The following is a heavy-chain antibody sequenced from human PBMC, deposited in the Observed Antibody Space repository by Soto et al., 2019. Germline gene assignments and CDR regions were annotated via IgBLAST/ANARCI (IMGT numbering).Heavy chain of an antibody. CDR1: GFTFSTYV. CDR2: IGGGGSST. CDR3: ATEGALGLYYFDY. V-gene: IGHV3-23*01. D-gene: IGHD3-10*01. Sequence: HPGGSLRLSCAASGFTFSTYVMSWVRQAPGKGPEWVSTIGGGGSSTYYADSVKGRFTISRDNSKNTLYLQMNSLRPEDTAVYYCATEGALGLYYFDYWGQGTLVTVSS. J-gene: IGHJ4*02.